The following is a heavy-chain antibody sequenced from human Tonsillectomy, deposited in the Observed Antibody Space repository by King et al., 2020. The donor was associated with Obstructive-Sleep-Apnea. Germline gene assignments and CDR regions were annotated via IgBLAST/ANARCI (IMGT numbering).Heavy chain of an antibody. CDR1: GFTFSSYG. Sequence: VQLVESGGGVVQPGRSLRLSCAASGFTFSSYGMHWVRQAPVKGLEWVAVIWYDGSNKYYADSVKGRFTISRDNSKNTLYLQMNSLRAEDTAVYYCARVFIAAAGTPFDYWGQGTLVTVSS. CDR3: ARVFIAAAGTPFDY. J-gene: IGHJ4*02. D-gene: IGHD6-13*01. CDR2: IWYDGSNK. V-gene: IGHV3-33*01.